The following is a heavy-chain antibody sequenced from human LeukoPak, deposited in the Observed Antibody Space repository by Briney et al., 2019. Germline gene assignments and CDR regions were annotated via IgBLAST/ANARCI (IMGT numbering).Heavy chain of an antibody. CDR2: IHTSGNT. V-gene: IGHV4-4*07. J-gene: IGHJ4*02. CDR3: AREGSMTARPFVSIDY. CDR1: GGSISSYY. Sequence: PSETLSLTCTVSGGSISSYYWSWIRQPAGKGLEWLGRIHTSGNTDYNPSLKSRVTMSVDTSKNQFSLKLNSVTAADTAVYYCAREGSMTARPFVSIDYWGQGTLVTVSS. D-gene: IGHD2-21*02.